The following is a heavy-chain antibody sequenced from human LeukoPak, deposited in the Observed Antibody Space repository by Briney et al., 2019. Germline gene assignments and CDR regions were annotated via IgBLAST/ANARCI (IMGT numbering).Heavy chain of an antibody. CDR3: ARDGYDFWSGYYTILWGMDV. J-gene: IGHJ6*02. CDR1: GFTFSSYA. Sequence: GGSLRLSCAASGFTFSSYAMHWVRQAPGKGLGWVAVISYDGSNKYYADSVKGRFTISRDNSKNTLYLQMNSLGAEDTAVYYCARDGYDFWSGYYTILWGMDVWGQGTTVTVSS. D-gene: IGHD3-3*01. CDR2: ISYDGSNK. V-gene: IGHV3-30-3*01.